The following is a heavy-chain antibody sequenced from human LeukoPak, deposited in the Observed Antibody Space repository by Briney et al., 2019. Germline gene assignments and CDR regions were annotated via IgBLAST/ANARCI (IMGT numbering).Heavy chain of an antibody. CDR1: GFTFSSYW. Sequence: GGSLRLSCADSGFTFSSYWMHWVRQAPGKGLVWISRINSDRSTTNYADSVKGRFTISRDNAKNTLYLQMNSLRAEDTAMYYCARGSAVTGVHWGQGTLVTVSS. J-gene: IGHJ4*02. CDR2: INSDRSTT. V-gene: IGHV3-74*01. CDR3: ARGSAVTGVH. D-gene: IGHD1-14*01.